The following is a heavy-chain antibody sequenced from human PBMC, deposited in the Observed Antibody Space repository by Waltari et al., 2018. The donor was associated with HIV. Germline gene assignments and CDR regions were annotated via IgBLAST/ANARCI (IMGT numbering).Heavy chain of an antibody. V-gene: IGHV4-39*01. J-gene: IGHJ5*02. CDR2: LYYTGTT. CDR3: ARLPDTPGVTWGRWFDR. CDR1: GGSITSSSDY. D-gene: IGHD3-3*01. Sequence: QLQLQESGPGLVKPSETLSLTCNVSGGSITSSSDYWAWIRQPPGKDLEWIGSLYYTGTTQYNPSLKSRVTISVDTSKNRCSLKLNSVTAADTAVYYCARLPDTPGVTWGRWFDRWGQGTLVTVSS.